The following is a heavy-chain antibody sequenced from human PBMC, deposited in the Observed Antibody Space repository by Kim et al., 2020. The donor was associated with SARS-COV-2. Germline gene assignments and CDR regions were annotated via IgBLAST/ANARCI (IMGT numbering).Heavy chain of an antibody. J-gene: IGHJ4*02. D-gene: IGHD3-10*01. Sequence: RYSPSFQGQVTISADKSINTVYLQWISLKASDTAMYYCARTYYYGSGFDYWGQGTLVTVSS. CDR3: ARTYYYGSGFDY. V-gene: IGHV5-51*01.